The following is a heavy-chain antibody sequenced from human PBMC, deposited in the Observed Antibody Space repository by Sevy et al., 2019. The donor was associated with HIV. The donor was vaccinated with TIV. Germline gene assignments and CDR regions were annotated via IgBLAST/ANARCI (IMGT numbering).Heavy chain of an antibody. CDR2: FYYGSGTT. J-gene: IGHJ3*02. V-gene: IGHV4-59*08. Sequence: SETLSLTCTVSGGSISDHYWSWIRQPPGKGLEWIGYFYYGSGTTNYNPSLKSRVTISIDTSKNQFSLKVSSVTAADTAVYYCARQGPTLTTLYAFHIWGQGTMVTVSS. D-gene: IGHD4-4*01. CDR1: GGSISDHY. CDR3: ARQGPTLTTLYAFHI.